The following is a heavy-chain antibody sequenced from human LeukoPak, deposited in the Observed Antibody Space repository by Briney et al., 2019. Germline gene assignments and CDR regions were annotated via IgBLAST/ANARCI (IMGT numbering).Heavy chain of an antibody. D-gene: IGHD2-21*02. Sequence: GGSLRLSCAASGFTFSSYGMHWVRQAPGKGLEWVAVISYDGSNKYYADSVKGRFTISRDNSKNTLYLQMNSLRAEDTAVYYCAKDRSFVVVTAIPDYSGQGTLVTVSS. CDR2: ISYDGSNK. J-gene: IGHJ4*02. CDR3: AKDRSFVVVTAIPDY. CDR1: GFTFSSYG. V-gene: IGHV3-30*18.